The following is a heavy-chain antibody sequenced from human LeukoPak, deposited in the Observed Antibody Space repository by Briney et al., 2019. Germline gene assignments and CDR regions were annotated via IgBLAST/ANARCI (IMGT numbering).Heavy chain of an antibody. CDR1: GFTVSSNY. CDR3: ARGGISRDSSGYYYYPLGY. CDR2: IYSGGST. V-gene: IGHV3-53*04. D-gene: IGHD3-22*01. Sequence: GGSLRLSCAASGFTVSSNYMSWVRQAPGKGLEWVSVIYSGGSTYYADSVKGRFTISRHNSKNTLYLQMNSLRAEDTAVYYCARGGISRDSSGYYYYPLGYWGQGTLVTVSS. J-gene: IGHJ4*02.